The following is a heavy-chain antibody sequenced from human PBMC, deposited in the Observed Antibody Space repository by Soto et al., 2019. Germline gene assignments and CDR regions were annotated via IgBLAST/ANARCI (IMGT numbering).Heavy chain of an antibody. D-gene: IGHD1-26*01. CDR1: GFTFSTYA. CDR2: IGDSGGRT. Sequence: EVQLLESGGGLVQPGGSLRLSCVASGFTFSTYAMTWVRQPPGKGLEWVSSIGDSGGRTFFADSVKDRFTISRDNSKNTLYLEGNSLRAEDTAVYYCARDSYSGSQPHWYFDLWGRGTLVNVSS. J-gene: IGHJ2*01. V-gene: IGHV3-23*01. CDR3: ARDSYSGSQPHWYFDL.